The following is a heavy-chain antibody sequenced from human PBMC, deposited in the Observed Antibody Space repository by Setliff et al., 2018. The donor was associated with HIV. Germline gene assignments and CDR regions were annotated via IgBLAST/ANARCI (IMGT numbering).Heavy chain of an antibody. D-gene: IGHD2-2*01. V-gene: IGHV4-61*09. CDR2: IYTGGST. CDR1: GGSISSGSYY. J-gene: IGHJ6*02. CDR3: ARDKMEAPAGTKGYYYYYGMDV. Sequence: SETLSLTCTVSGGSISSGSYYWSWIRQPAGKGLEWIGHIYTGGSTNYNPSLKSRVTISLDMSKNQFSLKLSSVTAADTAVYYCARDKMEAPAGTKGYYYYYGMDVWGQGTTVTVSS.